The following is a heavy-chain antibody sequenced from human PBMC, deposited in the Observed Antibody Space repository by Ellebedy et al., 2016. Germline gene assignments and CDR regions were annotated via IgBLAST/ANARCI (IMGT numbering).Heavy chain of an antibody. V-gene: IGHV5-51*01. CDR2: IFPGESDT. Sequence: GESLKISCNGSGYMFTNFWIGWVRQMPGKGLEWMGIIFPGESDTRYSPSFKGQVTISADKSISTAYFQWSSLKASDTAMYYCARRGTQLWCDWGQGTLVTVSS. CDR1: GYMFTNFW. CDR3: ARRGTQLWCD. J-gene: IGHJ4*02. D-gene: IGHD5-18*01.